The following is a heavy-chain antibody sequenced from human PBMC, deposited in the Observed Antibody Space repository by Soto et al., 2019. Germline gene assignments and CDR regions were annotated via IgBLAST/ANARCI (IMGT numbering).Heavy chain of an antibody. D-gene: IGHD3-3*01. CDR2: INAGNGNT. CDR1: GYTFTSYA. Sequence: ASVKVSCKASGYTFTSYAIHWVRQAPGQRLEWMGWINAGNGNTKYSQKFQGRVTITRDTSASTAYMELSSLRSEDTAVYYCARDSIFGVDILGAFDIWGQGTMVTVSS. V-gene: IGHV1-3*01. J-gene: IGHJ3*02. CDR3: ARDSIFGVDILGAFDI.